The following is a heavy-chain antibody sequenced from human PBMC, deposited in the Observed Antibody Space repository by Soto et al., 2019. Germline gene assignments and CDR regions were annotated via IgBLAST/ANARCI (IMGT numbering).Heavy chain of an antibody. Sequence: ASVKVSCKASGYTFTSYDINWVRQATGQGLEWMGWMNPNSGNTGYAQKFQGRVTMTRNTSISTAYMELSSLRSEDTAVYYCAGGGRYYDYVWGNYRHFDFWGQGTLVTVSS. V-gene: IGHV1-8*01. D-gene: IGHD3-16*02. CDR1: GYTFTSYD. J-gene: IGHJ4*02. CDR3: AGGGRYYDYVWGNYRHFDF. CDR2: MNPNSGNT.